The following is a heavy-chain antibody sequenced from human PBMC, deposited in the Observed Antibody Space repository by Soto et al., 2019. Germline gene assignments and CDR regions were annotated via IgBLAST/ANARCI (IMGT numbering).Heavy chain of an antibody. D-gene: IGHD4-4*01. Sequence: SETLSLTCTVSGGSISSGGYYWSWIRQHPGKGLGWIGYIYYSGSTYYNPSLKSRVTISVDTSKNQFSLKLSSVTAADTAVYYCARDRYSNYDSYYYYGMDVWGQGTTVTISS. V-gene: IGHV4-31*03. CDR2: IYYSGST. CDR3: ARDRYSNYDSYYYYGMDV. CDR1: GGSISSGGYY. J-gene: IGHJ6*02.